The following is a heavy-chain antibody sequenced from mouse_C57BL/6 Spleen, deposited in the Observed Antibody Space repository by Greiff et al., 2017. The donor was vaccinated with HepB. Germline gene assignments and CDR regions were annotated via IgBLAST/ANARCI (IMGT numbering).Heavy chain of an antibody. J-gene: IGHJ4*01. CDR1: GFTFSDYG. D-gene: IGHD1-2*01. V-gene: IGHV5-17*01. CDR2: ISSGSSTI. CDR3: ARRTTANAMDY. Sequence: DVMLVESGGGLVKPGGSLKLSCAASGFTFSDYGMHWVRQAPEKGLEWVAYISSGSSTIYYADTVKGRFTISRDNAKNTLFLQMTSLRSEDTAMYYCARRTTANAMDYWGQGTSVTVSS.